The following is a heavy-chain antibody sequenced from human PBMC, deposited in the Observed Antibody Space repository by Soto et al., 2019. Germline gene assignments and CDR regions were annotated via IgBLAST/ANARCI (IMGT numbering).Heavy chain of an antibody. D-gene: IGHD2-15*01. CDR2: IYYSGST. Sequence: QVQLQESGPGLVKPSETLSLTCTVSGGSISSSYWSWIRQSPGKGLEWIGYIYYSGSTNYNPSLKSRVTLSVPTSKNQFSLKLSSVTAADTAVYYCARRLGGGNAGYFDLWGRGTLVTVSP. J-gene: IGHJ2*01. CDR1: GGSISSSY. V-gene: IGHV4-59*08. CDR3: ARRLGGGNAGYFDL.